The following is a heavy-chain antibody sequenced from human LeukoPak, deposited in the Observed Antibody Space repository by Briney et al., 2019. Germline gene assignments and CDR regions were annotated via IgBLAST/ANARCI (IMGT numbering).Heavy chain of an antibody. Sequence: SETLSLTCAVYGGSFSGYYWSWIRQPPGKGLEWIGEINHSGSTNYNPSLKSRVTISVDKSKNQFSLKLSSVTAADTAVYYCARGGGSKSYYDFWSGYSYYFDYWGQGTLVTVSS. D-gene: IGHD3-3*01. CDR2: INHSGST. CDR1: GGSFSGYY. CDR3: ARGGGSKSYYDFWSGYSYYFDY. J-gene: IGHJ4*02. V-gene: IGHV4-34*01.